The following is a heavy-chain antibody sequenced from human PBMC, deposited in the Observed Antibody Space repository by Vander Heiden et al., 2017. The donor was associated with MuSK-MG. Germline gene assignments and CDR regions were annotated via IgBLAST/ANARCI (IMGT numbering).Heavy chain of an antibody. J-gene: IGHJ4*02. V-gene: IGHV3-21*01. Sequence: EVQLVESGGGLVKPGGSLRLSCAASGFTFSSYSMNWVRQAPGKGLEGVSSISSSSSYIYYADSVKGRFTISRDNAKNSLYLQMNSLRAEDTAVNYCARIAAAGLYFDYWGQGTLVTGSS. CDR1: GFTFSSYS. D-gene: IGHD6-13*01. CDR2: ISSSSSYI. CDR3: ARIAAAGLYFDY.